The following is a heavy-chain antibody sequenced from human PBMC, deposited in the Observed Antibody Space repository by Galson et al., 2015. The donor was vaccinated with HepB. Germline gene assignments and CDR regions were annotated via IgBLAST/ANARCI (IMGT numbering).Heavy chain of an antibody. CDR2: IYSGGST. CDR3: ASGWDYGGNSGEAGVPFDY. D-gene: IGHD4-23*01. J-gene: IGHJ4*02. CDR1: GFTVSSNY. V-gene: IGHV3-53*01. Sequence: SLRLSCAASGFTVSSNYMSWVRQAPGKGLEWVSVIYSGGSTYYADSVKGRFTISRDNSKNTLYLQMNSLRAEDTAVYYCASGWDYGGNSGEAGVPFDYWGQGTLVTVSS.